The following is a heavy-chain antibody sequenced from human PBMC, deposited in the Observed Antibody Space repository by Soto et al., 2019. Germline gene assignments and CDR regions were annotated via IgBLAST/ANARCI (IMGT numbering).Heavy chain of an antibody. D-gene: IGHD1-1*01. CDR2: IIPIFGTA. Sequence: VQLVQSGAEVKKPGSSVKLSCKASGGPFNRYTISWVRQAPGQGLEWMGGIIPIFGTANYAQKFPGRAAIRADESTSAAYMELRSLRSEDTAVYYCALWGFRDGNNSKYNYSGMDVWGQGTTVTVSS. V-gene: IGHV1-69*01. J-gene: IGHJ6*02. CDR1: GGPFNRYT. CDR3: ALWGFRDGNNSKYNYSGMDV.